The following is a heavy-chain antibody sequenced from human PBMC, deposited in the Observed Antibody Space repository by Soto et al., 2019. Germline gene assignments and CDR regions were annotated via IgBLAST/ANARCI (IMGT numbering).Heavy chain of an antibody. CDR3: ARDRVQMVDGLDG. D-gene: IGHD2-15*01. Sequence: QVQLVESGGGVVQPGRSLRLSCAASGFTFSNNGMHWVRQAPGKGLEWVAVIWCDGINKYYADAVKGRFIISRDNSKNTVYLQMNSLRAEDTAVYYCARDRVQMVDGLDGWGQGTTVTVSS. CDR1: GFTFSNNG. J-gene: IGHJ6*02. V-gene: IGHV3-33*01. CDR2: IWCDGINK.